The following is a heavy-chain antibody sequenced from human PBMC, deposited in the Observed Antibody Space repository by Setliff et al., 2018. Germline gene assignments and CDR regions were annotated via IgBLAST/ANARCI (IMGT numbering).Heavy chain of an antibody. Sequence: GSLRLSCAASGFTFSSYNMDWVRQAPGKGLEWIGSISHSGSTYYNPSLRSQVTISVDTSKNQFSLKLSSVTAADTAVYYCARHNAGWYYFDYWGQGTLVTVSS. CDR1: GFTFSSYN. V-gene: IGHV4-38-2*01. CDR3: ARHNAGWYYFDY. J-gene: IGHJ4*02. CDR2: ISHSGST. D-gene: IGHD6-19*01.